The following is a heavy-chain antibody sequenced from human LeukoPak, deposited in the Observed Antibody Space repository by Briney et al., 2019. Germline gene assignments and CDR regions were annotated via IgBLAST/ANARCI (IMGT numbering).Heavy chain of an antibody. V-gene: IGHV3-30*04. CDR2: ISYDGSNK. D-gene: IGHD3-22*01. Sequence: GGSLRLSCAASGSTFSSYAMHWVRQAPGKGLEWVAVISYDGSNKYYADSVKGRFTISRDNSKNTLYLQMNSLRAEDTAVYYCARDLGQYYDTSDNWFDPWGQGTLVTVSS. CDR1: GSTFSSYA. J-gene: IGHJ5*02. CDR3: ARDLGQYYDTSDNWFDP.